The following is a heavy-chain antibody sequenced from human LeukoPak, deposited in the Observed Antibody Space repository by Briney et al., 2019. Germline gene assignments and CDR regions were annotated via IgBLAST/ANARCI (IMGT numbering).Heavy chain of an antibody. Sequence: PSETLSLTCTVSGGSISSSSYYWGWIRQPPGKGLEWIGSIYYSGSTYYNPSLKSRVTISVDTSKNQFSLKLSSVTAADTAVYYCARRIRGSSPSRDYFDYWGQGTLVTVSS. CDR1: GGSISSSSYY. CDR3: ARRIRGSSPSRDYFDY. V-gene: IGHV4-39*01. D-gene: IGHD3-10*01. CDR2: IYYSGST. J-gene: IGHJ4*02.